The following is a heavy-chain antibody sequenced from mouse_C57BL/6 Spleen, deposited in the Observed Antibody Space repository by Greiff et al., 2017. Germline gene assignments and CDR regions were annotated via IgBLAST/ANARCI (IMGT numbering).Heavy chain of an antibody. J-gene: IGHJ3*01. CDR3: ARNLYDDYYEGFAY. Sequence: VQLVESGPGLVQPSQSLSITCTVSGFSFTSYGVHWVRQSPGKGLEWLGVIWSGGSTDSNAAFISRLSISKDNSKSKVFFKMNSLPADDTAIYYCARNLYDDYYEGFAYWGQGTLVTVSA. CDR1: GFSFTSYG. CDR2: IWSGGST. D-gene: IGHD2-3*01. V-gene: IGHV2-2*01.